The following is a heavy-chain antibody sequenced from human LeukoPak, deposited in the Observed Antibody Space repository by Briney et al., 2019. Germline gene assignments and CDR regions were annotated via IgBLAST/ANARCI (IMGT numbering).Heavy chain of an antibody. V-gene: IGHV3-30-3*01. D-gene: IGHD2-2*01. CDR2: ISYDGSNK. CDR1: GFTFSSYA. J-gene: IGHJ4*02. Sequence: GGSLRLSCAASGFTFSSYAMHWVRQAPGKGLEWVAVISYDGSNKYYADSVKGRFTISRDNSKNTLYLQMNSLRAEDTAVYYYARDCRPAATCMQYWGQGTLVTVSS. CDR3: ARDCRPAATCMQY.